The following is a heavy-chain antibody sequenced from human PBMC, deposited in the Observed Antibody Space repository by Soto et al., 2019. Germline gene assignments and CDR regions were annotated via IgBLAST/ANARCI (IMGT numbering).Heavy chain of an antibody. Sequence: PGGSLRLSCSASGFTFSTYALHWIRQATAKGLDYVSSISINGGSTHYADSVKGRFTISRDNSRNTQYLQMSSLRADDTAVYYCVKGEFYYDSSAYYPFDSWGQGTLVTVSS. V-gene: IGHV3-64D*06. J-gene: IGHJ4*02. CDR3: VKGEFYYDSSAYYPFDS. D-gene: IGHD3-22*01. CDR1: GFTFSTYA. CDR2: ISINGGST.